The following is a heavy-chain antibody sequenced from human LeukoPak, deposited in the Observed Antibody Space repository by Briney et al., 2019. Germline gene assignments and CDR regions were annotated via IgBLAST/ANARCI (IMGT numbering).Heavy chain of an antibody. J-gene: IGHJ4*02. CDR2: INQEGSEK. D-gene: IGHD5-24*01. CDR1: GLTFRSYW. V-gene: IGHV3-7*01. CDR3: ARERDGRFFDH. Sequence: PGGSLRLSCAVSGLTFRSYWMSWVRQAPGKGLEWVANINQEGSEKYFVDSVKGRFTISRDNAKNSLHLQMNTLRAEDTAVYYCARERDGRFFDHWGQGTLVTVSS.